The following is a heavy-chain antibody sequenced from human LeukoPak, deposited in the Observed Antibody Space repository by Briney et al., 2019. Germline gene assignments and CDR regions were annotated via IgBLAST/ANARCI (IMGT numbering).Heavy chain of an antibody. J-gene: IGHJ5*02. CDR1: GGTFSSYA. CDR2: IIPIFGTA. CDR3: ARDPTTLLWFGELTQGWFDP. Sequence: ASVKVSCKASGGTFSSYAISWVRQAPGQGLEWMGGIIPIFGTANYAQKFQGRVTTTADKSTSTAYMELSSLRSEDTAVYYCARDPTTLLWFGELTQGWFDPWGQGTLVTVSS. D-gene: IGHD3-10*01. V-gene: IGHV1-69*06.